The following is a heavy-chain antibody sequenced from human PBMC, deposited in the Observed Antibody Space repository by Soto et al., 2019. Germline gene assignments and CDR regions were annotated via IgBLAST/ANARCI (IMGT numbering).Heavy chain of an antibody. D-gene: IGHD3-22*01. CDR3: AKCISSSGSSRGYDV. V-gene: IGHV3-23*01. Sequence: EVQLLESGGGLVQPGGSLRLSCAASGFTFSSYAMTWVRQAPGKGLEWVSGISGSGGNTNYADSGKGRFTISRDNSKNAVYLQMKSQRAEDTAVYYCAKCISSSGSSRGYDVWGKGTTVTVSS. CDR2: ISGSGGNT. J-gene: IGHJ6*04. CDR1: GFTFSSYA.